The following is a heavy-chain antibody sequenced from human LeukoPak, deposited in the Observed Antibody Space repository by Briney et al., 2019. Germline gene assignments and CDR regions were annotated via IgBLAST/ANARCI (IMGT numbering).Heavy chain of an antibody. CDR3: ASNKEVFYDSSGGY. Sequence: TGGSLRHSCSASGFTLCYLPKPGPRQAPGKGLEWVSAISGSGGNTYYADSVKGRFTISRDNSKNTLFLQMKSLRAEDTAVYYCASNKEVFYDSSGGYWGQGTLVTVSS. D-gene: IGHD3-22*01. CDR1: GFTLCYLP. J-gene: IGHJ4*02. V-gene: IGHV3-23*01. CDR2: ISGSGGNT.